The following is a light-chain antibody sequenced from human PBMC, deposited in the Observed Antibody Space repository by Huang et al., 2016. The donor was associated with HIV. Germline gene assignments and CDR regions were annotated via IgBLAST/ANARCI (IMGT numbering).Light chain of an antibody. CDR3: QQYNNWPPEVT. CDR1: QSISTY. Sequence: EIVLTQSPATLSVSPGERATLSCRASQSISTYLAWYQHKPAQAPRLLIYGASTRASGNPARFSGSGSGTEFTLTISSLQSEDFAVYYCQQYNNWPPEVTFGPGTKVDIK. CDR2: GAS. J-gene: IGKJ3*01. V-gene: IGKV3-15*01.